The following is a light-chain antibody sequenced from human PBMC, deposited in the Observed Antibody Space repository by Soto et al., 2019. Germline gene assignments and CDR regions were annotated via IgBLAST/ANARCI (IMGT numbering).Light chain of an antibody. CDR1: QTVKTY. V-gene: IGKV1-39*01. J-gene: IGKJ1*01. CDR2: ASS. Sequence: DVQMTQSPSSLSASVGDSVTITCRSSQTVKTYLNWYQHKPGKAPQLLIYASSRLQTGVASRFSGSGSGTYFSLTISNLQPEDFATYYCQQTSTTPGTFGQGTKVEIK. CDR3: QQTSTTPGT.